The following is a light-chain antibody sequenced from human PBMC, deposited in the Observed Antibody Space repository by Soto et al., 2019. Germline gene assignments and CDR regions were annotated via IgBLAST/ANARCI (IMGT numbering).Light chain of an antibody. CDR1: QSVSSSY. J-gene: IGKJ5*01. V-gene: IGKV3-20*01. Sequence: EIVLTQSPGTLSLXXXXXXXXXXXXXQSVSSSYLAWYQQKPGQAPRLLIYGASSRATGIPDRFSGSGSGTDFTLTISRLEPEDFAVYYCQQYGSSPPITFGQGTRLEI. CDR3: QQYGSSPPIT. CDR2: GAS.